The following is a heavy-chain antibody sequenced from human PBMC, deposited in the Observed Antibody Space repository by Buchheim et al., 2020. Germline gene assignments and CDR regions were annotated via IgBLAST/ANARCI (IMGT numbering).Heavy chain of an antibody. CDR1: GGSISSSSYY. Sequence: QLQLQESGPGLVKPSETLSLTCTVSGGSISSSSYYWGWIRQPPGKGLEWIGSIYYSGSTYYNPSLKSRVTISVDTSKNQFSLKLSSVTAADTAVYYCARRAFIAVAGTARDYWGQGTL. J-gene: IGHJ4*02. CDR2: IYYSGST. D-gene: IGHD6-19*01. V-gene: IGHV4-39*01. CDR3: ARRAFIAVAGTARDY.